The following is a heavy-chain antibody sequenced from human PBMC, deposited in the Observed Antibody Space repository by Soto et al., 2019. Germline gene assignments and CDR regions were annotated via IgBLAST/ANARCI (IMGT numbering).Heavy chain of an antibody. CDR3: ARGGRYTYGYGDYSYGMDV. D-gene: IGHD5-18*01. V-gene: IGHV3-23*04. J-gene: IGHJ6*02. CDR1: GFTFSSYS. CDR2: ISGTGSRT. Sequence: EVQLVESGGGLVQPGGSLRLSCVASGFTFSSYSMNWVRQAPGKGLEWVSGISGTGSRTSYADSVRGRFTISRDNVNNTLSLQMDSLRAEDTAVYYCARGGRYTYGYGDYSYGMDVWGQGTTVTVSS.